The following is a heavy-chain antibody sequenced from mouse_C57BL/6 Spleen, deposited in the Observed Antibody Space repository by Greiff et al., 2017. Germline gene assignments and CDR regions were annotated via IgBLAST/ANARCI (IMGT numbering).Heavy chain of an antibody. V-gene: IGHV5-9*01. CDR3: ARQSALQDMKATVVARDAMDY. D-gene: IGHD1-1*01. Sequence: EVQLVESGGGLVKPGGSLKLSCAASGFTFSSYTMSWVRQTPEKRLEWVATISGGGGNTYYPDSVKGRFTISRDNAKNTLYLQMSSLRSEDTALYYCARQSALQDMKATVVARDAMDYWGQGTSVTVSS. CDR2: ISGGGGNT. J-gene: IGHJ4*01. CDR1: GFTFSSYT.